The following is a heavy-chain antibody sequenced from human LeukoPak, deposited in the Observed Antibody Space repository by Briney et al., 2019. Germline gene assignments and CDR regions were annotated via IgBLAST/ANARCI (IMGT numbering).Heavy chain of an antibody. Sequence: PGGSLRLSCEASGFTFSSYEMNWFRQAPGKGLEWVSYVSKSGGTMKNADSVKGRFTVSRENAKNSLYLQMNSLTAEDTAVYYCATAVIRGRGTMVTVSS. CDR1: GFTFSSYE. V-gene: IGHV3-48*03. CDR2: VSKSGGTM. J-gene: IGHJ3*02. CDR3: ATAVI.